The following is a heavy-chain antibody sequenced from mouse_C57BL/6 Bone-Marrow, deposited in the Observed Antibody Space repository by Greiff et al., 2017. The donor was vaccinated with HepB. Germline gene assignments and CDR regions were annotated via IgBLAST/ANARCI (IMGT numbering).Heavy chain of an antibody. CDR3: ARGAGSSYYFDY. V-gene: IGHV3-6*01. D-gene: IGHD1-1*01. CDR1: GYSITSGYY. CDR2: ISYDGSN. Sequence: VQLKESGPGLVKPSQSLSLTCSVTGYSITSGYYWNWIRQFPGNKLEWMGYISYDGSNNYNPSLKNLISITRDTSKNQFFLKLNSVTTEDTATYYCARGAGSSYYFDYWGQGTTLTVSS. J-gene: IGHJ2*01.